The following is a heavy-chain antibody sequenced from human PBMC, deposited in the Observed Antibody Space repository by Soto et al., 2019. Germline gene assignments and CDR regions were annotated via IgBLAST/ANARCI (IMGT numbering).Heavy chain of an antibody. V-gene: IGHV4-59*01. CDR1: GGSISSYY. Sequence: SETLSLTCTVSGGSISSYYWSWIRQPPGKGLEWIGYIYYSGSTNYNPSLKSRVTISVDTSKNQFSLKLSSVTPADTAVYYCAREMPLVVFNFGSSCTDVWCQGISVTGS. CDR3: AREMPLVVFNFGSSCTDV. CDR2: IYYSGST. D-gene: IGHD3-10*01. J-gene: IGHJ6*02.